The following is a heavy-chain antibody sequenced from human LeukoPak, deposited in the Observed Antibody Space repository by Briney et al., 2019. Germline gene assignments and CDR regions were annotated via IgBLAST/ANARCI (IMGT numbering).Heavy chain of an antibody. CDR1: GFTFSSYS. CDR3: ARDRDYGDYAGFDY. D-gene: IGHD4-17*01. V-gene: IGHV3-21*01. J-gene: IGHJ4*02. Sequence: GGSLRLSCAASGFTFSSYSMNWVRQAPGKGLEWVSSISSSSSYIYYADSVKGRFTISRDNAKNSLYLQMNSLRAEDTAVYYCARDRDYGDYAGFDYWGQGTLDTVSS. CDR2: ISSSSSYI.